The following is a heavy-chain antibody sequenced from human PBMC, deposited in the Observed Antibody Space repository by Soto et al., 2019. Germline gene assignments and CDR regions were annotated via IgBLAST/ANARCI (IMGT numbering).Heavy chain of an antibody. CDR3: ARDNYGALDY. V-gene: IGHV1-2*02. D-gene: IGHD2-21*01. J-gene: IGHJ4*02. CDR1: GYPFTDLY. CDR2: IDPRSGAS. Sequence: QVKLVQSGADVKKPGASVRVSCKPSGYPFTDLYIHWVRQAPGLGLEWMGWIDPRSGASRKTQRFQGRFTMTRDTSTNTAYMWLSSLRSDDTAVYFCARDNYGALDYWGQGTLVTVSS.